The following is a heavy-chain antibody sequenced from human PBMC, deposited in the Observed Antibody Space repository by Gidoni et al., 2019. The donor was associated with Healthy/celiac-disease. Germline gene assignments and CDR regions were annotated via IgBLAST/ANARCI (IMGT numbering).Heavy chain of an antibody. D-gene: IGHD3-10*01. CDR2: IIPIFGTA. CDR3: ARDIYGSGD. V-gene: IGHV1-69*01. Sequence: QVQLVQSGAEVKKPGSSVKVSCTASGGTFSSYAISWVRQDPGQGLGWMVEIIPIFGTANYAKKFQGRVTSTADESTSTAYMELSSLRSEDTAVYYCARDIYGSGDWGQGTLVTVSS. CDR1: GGTFSSYA. J-gene: IGHJ4*02.